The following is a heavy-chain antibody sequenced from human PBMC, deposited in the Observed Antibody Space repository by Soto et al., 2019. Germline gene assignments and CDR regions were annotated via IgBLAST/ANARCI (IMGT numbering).Heavy chain of an antibody. CDR1: GFTFSSYG. CDR2: IWYDGSNK. D-gene: IGHD6-6*01. J-gene: IGHJ4*02. Sequence: GGSLRLSCAASGFTFSSYGMHWVRQAPGKGLEWVAVIWYDGSNKYYADSVKGRFTISRDNSKNTLYLQMNSLRAEDTAVYYCASGTYRGSSSAEDFDYWGQGTLVTVSS. CDR3: ASGTYRGSSSAEDFDY. V-gene: IGHV3-33*01.